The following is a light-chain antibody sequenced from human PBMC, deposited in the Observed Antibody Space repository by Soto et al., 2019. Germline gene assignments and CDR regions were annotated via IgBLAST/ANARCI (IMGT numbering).Light chain of an antibody. V-gene: IGKV1-9*01. J-gene: IGKJ4*01. CDR2: AAS. Sequence: IQLTQSPSSLSASVGDRVTITCRASQGISSYLAWYQQKPGKAPKLLIYAASTLQSGVPSRFSGSGSGTDFTLPTRSPQTDDSATYYCQKLRTFGGGTKVDI. CDR3: QKLRT. CDR1: QGISSY.